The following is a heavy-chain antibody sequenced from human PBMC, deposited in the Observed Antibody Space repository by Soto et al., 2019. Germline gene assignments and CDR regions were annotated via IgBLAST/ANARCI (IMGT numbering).Heavy chain of an antibody. Sequence: SETLSLTCTVSGGSISSSSYYWGWIRQPPGKGLEWIGSIYYSGSTYYKPSIKSRGTISVDTSKNQFSLKLSSVTAADTALYYCARARSTDYGSGSYYVHYYGIDVWGQGTTVTVSS. CDR3: ARARSTDYGSGSYYVHYYGIDV. J-gene: IGHJ6*02. V-gene: IGHV4-39*07. D-gene: IGHD3-10*01. CDR2: IYYSGST. CDR1: GGSISSSSYY.